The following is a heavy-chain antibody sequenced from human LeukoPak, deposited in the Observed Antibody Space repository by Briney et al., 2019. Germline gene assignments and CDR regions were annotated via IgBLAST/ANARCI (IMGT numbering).Heavy chain of an antibody. CDR2: FDPEDGET. Sequence: ASVKVSCKVSGYTLTELSMHWVRQAPGKGLEWMGGFDPEDGETMYAQKFQGRVTMTEDTSTDTAYMELSSLRSDDTAVYYCARASRQLLWFGELLSGYWGQGTLVTVSS. CDR3: ARASRQLLWFGELLSGY. V-gene: IGHV1-24*01. CDR1: GYTLTELS. J-gene: IGHJ4*02. D-gene: IGHD3-10*01.